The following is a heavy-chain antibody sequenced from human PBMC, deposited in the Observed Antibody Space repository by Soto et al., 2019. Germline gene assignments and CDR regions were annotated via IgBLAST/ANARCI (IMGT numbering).Heavy chain of an antibody. CDR1: GGTFSSYA. V-gene: IGHV1-69*01. D-gene: IGHD3-10*01. CDR2: IIPIFGTA. CDR3: AAPRRGLLWFGELDY. J-gene: IGHJ4*02. Sequence: QVQLVQSGAEVKKPGSSVKVSCKASGGTFSSYAISWVRQAPGQGLEWMGGIIPIFGTANYAQKFQGRVTITADESTSTAYMELSSLRSEDMAVYYCAAPRRGLLWFGELDYWGQGTLVTVSS.